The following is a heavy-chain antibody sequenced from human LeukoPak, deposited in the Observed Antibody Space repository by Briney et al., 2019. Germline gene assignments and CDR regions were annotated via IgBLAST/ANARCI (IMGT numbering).Heavy chain of an antibody. Sequence: SETLSLTCTVYGGSISNYYWSWIRQPAGKGLEWIGRIYSSGSANYNASLKSRVSMSVDTSRNQFSLKLNSVTAADTAVYYCARLGRGGFFDYWGQGTLVTVSS. J-gene: IGHJ4*02. CDR2: IYSSGSA. V-gene: IGHV4-4*07. D-gene: IGHD3-16*01. CDR3: ARLGRGGFFDY. CDR1: GGSISNYY.